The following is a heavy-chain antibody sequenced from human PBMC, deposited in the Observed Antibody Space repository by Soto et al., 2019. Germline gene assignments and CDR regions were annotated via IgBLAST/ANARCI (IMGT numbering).Heavy chain of an antibody. D-gene: IGHD6-6*01. J-gene: IGHJ5*02. CDR3: ARGLRSSSSGVYWFDP. V-gene: IGHV1-8*01. CDR1: GYTFTSYD. Sequence: QVQLVQSGAEVKKPGASVKVSCKASGYTFTSYDINWVRQATGQGLEWMGWMNPNSGNTGYAQKFQGRVTMTKNTSISTAYMELSRLRSEDTAVYYCARGLRSSSSGVYWFDPCGQGTLVTVSS. CDR2: MNPNSGNT.